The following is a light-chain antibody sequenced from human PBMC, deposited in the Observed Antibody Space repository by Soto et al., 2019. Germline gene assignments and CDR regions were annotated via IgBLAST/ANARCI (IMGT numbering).Light chain of an antibody. CDR1: SGHSSYA. V-gene: IGLV4-69*01. CDR2: LNSDGSH. CDR3: QTWGTGTVV. J-gene: IGLJ2*01. Sequence: QPVLIQSPSASASLGASVKLTCTLSSGHSSYAIAWHQQQPEKGPRYLMKLNSDGSHSKGDGIPDRFSGSSSRAERYLTISSLQSEDEADYYCQTWGTGTVVFGGGTKVTVL.